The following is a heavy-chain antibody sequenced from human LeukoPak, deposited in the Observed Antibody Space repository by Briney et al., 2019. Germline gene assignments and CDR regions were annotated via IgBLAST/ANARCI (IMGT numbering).Heavy chain of an antibody. CDR1: GFTFSSYE. J-gene: IGHJ4*02. V-gene: IGHV3-48*03. D-gene: IGHD5/OR15-5a*01. CDR2: IGSSGSTM. Sequence: GGSLRLSCAASGFTFSSYEMNWVRQAPGKGLEWVSYIGSSGSTMYYADSVKGRFTISRDNAKNSLYLQMNSLRVVDTAVYYCVGPRPSTIGENNWGQGILVTVSS. CDR3: VGPRPSTIGENN.